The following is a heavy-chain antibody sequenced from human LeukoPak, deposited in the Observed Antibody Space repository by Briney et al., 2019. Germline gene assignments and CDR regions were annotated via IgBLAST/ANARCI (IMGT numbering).Heavy chain of an antibody. V-gene: IGHV3-30*18. Sequence: GGSLRLSCAASGFTFSSYGMHWVRQAPGKGLEWVAVISYDGSNKYYADSVKARFTISRDNSKNTLYLQMNSLRAEDTAVYYCAKDLGAFELFAAFDIWGQGTMVTVSS. D-gene: IGHD3-10*01. CDR3: AKDLGAFELFAAFDI. CDR1: GFTFSSYG. J-gene: IGHJ3*02. CDR2: ISYDGSNK.